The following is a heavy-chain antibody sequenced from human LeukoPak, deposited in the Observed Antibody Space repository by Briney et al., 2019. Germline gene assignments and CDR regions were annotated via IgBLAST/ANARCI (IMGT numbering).Heavy chain of an antibody. Sequence: SETLSLTCTVAGGSISSYYWSWIRQPPGKGLEWIGYIYYSGSTNYNPSLKSRVTISVDTSKNQFSLKLSSVTAADMAVYYCARLPIGYCSGGSCYDTANFDYWGQGTLVTVSS. CDR3: ARLPIGYCSGGSCYDTANFDY. CDR1: GGSISSYY. CDR2: IYYSGST. J-gene: IGHJ4*02. D-gene: IGHD2-15*01. V-gene: IGHV4-59*08.